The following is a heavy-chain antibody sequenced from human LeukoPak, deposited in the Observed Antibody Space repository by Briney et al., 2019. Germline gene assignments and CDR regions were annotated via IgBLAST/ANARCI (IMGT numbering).Heavy chain of an antibody. J-gene: IGHJ4*02. CDR3: ARDGGCSSGGYCRRNYFDY. V-gene: IGHV1-46*01. CDR1: GYTFTNYF. CDR2: INPSDGST. D-gene: IGHD2-15*01. Sequence: ASVKVSFKPSGYTFTNYFRHWVRQAPGQAPEWMGMINPSDGSTDYAQKYQARVTMTRDTSTTTVYMEMNSLRSEDTAIYYCARDGGCSSGGYCRRNYFDYWGQGTLVTVSS.